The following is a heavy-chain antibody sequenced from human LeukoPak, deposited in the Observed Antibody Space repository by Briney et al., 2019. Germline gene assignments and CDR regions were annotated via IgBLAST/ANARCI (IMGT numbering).Heavy chain of an antibody. CDR1: GFTFSSYA. V-gene: IGHV3-30-3*01. D-gene: IGHD2-15*01. CDR3: ARDPYCSGGSCLDY. CDR2: ISYDGSNK. Sequence: GGSLRLSCAASGFTFSSYAMHWVRQAPGKGLEWVAVISYDGSNKYYADSVKGRFTISRDNSKNTLYLQMNSLRAEDTAVYYCARDPYCSGGSCLDYWGQGTLVTVSS. J-gene: IGHJ4*02.